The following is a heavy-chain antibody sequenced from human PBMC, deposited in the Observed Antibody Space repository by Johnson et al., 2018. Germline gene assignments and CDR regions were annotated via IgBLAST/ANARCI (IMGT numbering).Heavy chain of an antibody. CDR1: GFTSRNYW. Sequence: VQLVESGGELVQRGGSXRLSCAASGFTSRNYWMSWVRQAPGKGLEWVANMNQVGSETYYVDSVKGRFTISRDNAKNSLYLQMNSLRADDTAVYYCARGRDFYGSGLDAFDMWGQGTMVTVSS. D-gene: IGHD3-10*01. CDR3: ARGRDFYGSGLDAFDM. J-gene: IGHJ3*02. CDR2: MNQVGSET. V-gene: IGHV3-7*01.